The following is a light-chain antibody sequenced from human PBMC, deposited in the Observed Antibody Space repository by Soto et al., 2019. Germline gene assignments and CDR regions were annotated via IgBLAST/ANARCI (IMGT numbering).Light chain of an antibody. V-gene: IGKV1-5*03. Sequence: DIQMTQSPSTLSASVGDRVTITCRASQSISSWLAWYQQKPGKAPKLLIYKASSLESGVPSRFSGSGSGTEFTLTISGLQPDDFATYYCQQYKSYPWTFGQGTKVEIK. J-gene: IGKJ1*01. CDR3: QQYKSYPWT. CDR1: QSISSW. CDR2: KAS.